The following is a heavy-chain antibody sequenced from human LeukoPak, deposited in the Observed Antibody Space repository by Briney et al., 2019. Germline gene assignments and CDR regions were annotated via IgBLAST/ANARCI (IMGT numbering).Heavy chain of an antibody. CDR3: ARSGRYSSSPTVI. CDR2: IDPSDSYT. CDR1: GYSFTTYW. D-gene: IGHD6-13*01. J-gene: IGHJ3*02. Sequence: GASLRISCKGSGYSFTTYWISWVRQMPGKGLEWMGRIDPSDSYTNYSPSFQGHVTISADKSISTAYLQWSSLKASDTAMYYCARSGRYSSSPTVIWGQGTMVTVSS. V-gene: IGHV5-10-1*01.